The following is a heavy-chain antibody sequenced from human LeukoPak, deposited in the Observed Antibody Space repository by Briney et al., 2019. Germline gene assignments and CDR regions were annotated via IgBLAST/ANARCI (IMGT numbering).Heavy chain of an antibody. D-gene: IGHD2-15*01. CDR1: GYSVTDYY. J-gene: IGHJ4*02. Sequence: ASVKVSRKVSGYSVTDYYMHWVRQAPGQGLEWMGWINPSGGSTNYAQKFQGRVTMTRDMSTSTVYMELSSLRSEDTAVYYCAREGTPSFEYWGQGTLVTVSS. CDR3: AREGTPSFEY. CDR2: INPSGGST. V-gene: IGHV1-46*01.